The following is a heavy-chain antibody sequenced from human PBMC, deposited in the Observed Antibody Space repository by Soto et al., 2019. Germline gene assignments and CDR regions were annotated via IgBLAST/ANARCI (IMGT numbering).Heavy chain of an antibody. V-gene: IGHV4-59*08. CDR1: GGSISSYY. CDR2: IYYSGST. J-gene: IGHJ6*03. Sequence: SETLSLTCTVSGGSISSYYWSWIRQPPGKGLEWIGYIYYSGSTNYNPSLKSRVTISVDTSKNQFSLKLSSVTAADTAVYYCARQIGYYYYMDVWGKGTTVTVSS. CDR3: ARQIGYYYYMDV.